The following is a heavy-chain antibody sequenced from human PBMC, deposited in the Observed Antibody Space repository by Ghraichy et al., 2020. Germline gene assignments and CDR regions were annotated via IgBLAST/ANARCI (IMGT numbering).Heavy chain of an antibody. Sequence: SETLALTCAVYGGSFSGYYWSWIRQPPGKGLEWIGEINHSGSTNYNPSLKSRVTISVDTSKNQFSLKLSSVTAADTAVYYCAQTGQLDTYGMDVWGQGTTVTVSS. V-gene: IGHV4-34*01. CDR2: INHSGST. J-gene: IGHJ6*02. D-gene: IGHD6-6*01. CDR1: GGSFSGYY. CDR3: AQTGQLDTYGMDV.